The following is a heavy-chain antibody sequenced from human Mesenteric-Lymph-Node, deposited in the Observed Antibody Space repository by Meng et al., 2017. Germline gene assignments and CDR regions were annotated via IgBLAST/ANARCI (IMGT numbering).Heavy chain of an antibody. J-gene: IGHJ6*02. Sequence: GESLKISCAASGFTLSYYDMSWVRQAPGKGLEWVSSISSSSSYIYYADSVKGRFTISRDNAKNSLYLQMNSLRAEDTAVYYCARGLEIVVVVAATYYYGMDVWGQGTTVTVSS. D-gene: IGHD2-15*01. CDR3: ARGLEIVVVVAATYYYGMDV. CDR1: GFTLSYYD. CDR2: ISSSSSYI. V-gene: IGHV3-21*01.